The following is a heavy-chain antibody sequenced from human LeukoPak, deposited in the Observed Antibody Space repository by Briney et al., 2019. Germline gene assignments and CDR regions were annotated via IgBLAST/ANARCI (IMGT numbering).Heavy chain of an antibody. V-gene: IGHV3-9*01. Sequence: GGSLRLSCAASGFTFSSYAMSWVRQAPGKGLEWVSGISWDSGSIGYADSVKGRFTISRDNAKNSLYLQMDSLSAEDTALYYCAKDTGSGSYSYNWFDPWGQGTLVTVSS. CDR3: AKDTGSGSYSYNWFDP. CDR1: GFTFSSYA. J-gene: IGHJ5*02. CDR2: ISWDSGSI. D-gene: IGHD3-10*01.